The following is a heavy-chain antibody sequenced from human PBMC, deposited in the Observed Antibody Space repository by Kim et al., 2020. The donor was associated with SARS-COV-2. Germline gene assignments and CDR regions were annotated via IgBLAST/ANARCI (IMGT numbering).Heavy chain of an antibody. D-gene: IGHD2-15*01. V-gene: IGHV4-39*01. Sequence: SETLSLTCTVSGGSINSSSYYWGWIRQPPGKGLEWIGSIYYSGSTYYNPSLKSRVTISVDTSKNQFSLKLSSVTAADTAVYYCASHRGYCSGGSCYRFDYWGQGTLVTVSS. CDR2: IYYSGST. CDR3: ASHRGYCSGGSCYRFDY. J-gene: IGHJ4*02. CDR1: GGSINSSSYY.